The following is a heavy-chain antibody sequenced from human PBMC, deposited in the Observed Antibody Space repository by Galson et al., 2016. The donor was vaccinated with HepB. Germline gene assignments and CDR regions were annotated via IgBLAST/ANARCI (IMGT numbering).Heavy chain of an antibody. D-gene: IGHD5-24*01. CDR1: GASASSHY. CDR2: MYYSGST. Sequence: SETLSLTCSVSGASASSHYWGWIRQPPGKGLEWIGSMYYSGSTNYNPSLKSRVTISVDTAKNQFSLKLKSVTAADTAVYYCARHPPNGCYYYGLDVWGQGTTGPGSS. J-gene: IGHJ6*02. V-gene: IGHV4-39*01. CDR3: ARHPPNGCYYYGLDV.